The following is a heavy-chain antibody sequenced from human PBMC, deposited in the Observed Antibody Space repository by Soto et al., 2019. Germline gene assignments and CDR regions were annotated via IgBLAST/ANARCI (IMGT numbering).Heavy chain of an antibody. CDR1: GGSISSGDYY. D-gene: IGHD2-15*01. Sequence: PSETLSLTCSVSGGSISSGDYYWSWIRQHPGKGLEWIGYIYHSGSAYYNPSLKSRLKMSVDTSKNQFSLNLTSVTAADTAVYYCARDETRGYAWIVPWSPGTLVTVSS. CDR3: ARDETRGYAWIVP. CDR2: IYHSGSA. V-gene: IGHV4-31*03. J-gene: IGHJ5*02.